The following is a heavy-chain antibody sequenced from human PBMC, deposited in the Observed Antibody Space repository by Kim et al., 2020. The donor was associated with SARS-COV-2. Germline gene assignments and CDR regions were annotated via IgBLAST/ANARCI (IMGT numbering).Heavy chain of an antibody. CDR2: ISNSGSTI. CDR3: AREDGGNPNYYYYYGMDV. V-gene: IGHV3-11*04. Sequence: RGSLRLSCAASGFTFSDYYMTWIRQAPGKGLEWVSYISNSGSTIYYADSVKGRFTISRDNAKNSLYLQMNSLRSEDTAVYYCAREDGGNPNYYYYYGMDVWGQGTTVTVSS. D-gene: IGHD2-15*01. CDR1: GFTFSDYY. J-gene: IGHJ6*02.